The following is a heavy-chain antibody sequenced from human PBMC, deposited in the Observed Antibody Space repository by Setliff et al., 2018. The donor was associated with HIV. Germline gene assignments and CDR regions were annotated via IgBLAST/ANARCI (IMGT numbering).Heavy chain of an antibody. CDR3: ARESPSMSLDA. V-gene: IGHV4-61*09. Sequence: SETLSLTCTVSGGSVSSSSYYWTWIRQPAGKGLEWIGHLHSSGDAYYGPSLKSRVAMSLDTSKNQFSLRLNSVTAADTAVYYCARESPSMSLDAWGQGTLVTVPQ. CDR2: LHSSGDA. D-gene: IGHD3-10*02. J-gene: IGHJ1*01. CDR1: GGSVSSSSYY.